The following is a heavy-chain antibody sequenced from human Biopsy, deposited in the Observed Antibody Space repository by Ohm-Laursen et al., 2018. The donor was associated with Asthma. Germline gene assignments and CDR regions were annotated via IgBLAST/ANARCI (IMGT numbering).Heavy chain of an antibody. CDR3: ARKAGSCISRTCYSLDF. CDR2: FNSVFRST. CDR1: VGPFNTYV. Sequence: SANVSCKSLVGPFNTYVIGRGRRAASHGLKCLGGFNSVFRSTTYPQKFQDRVTISADESTSTVYMELSCLRSEDTAVYYCARKAGSCISRTCYSLDFWGQGTLVTVSS. V-gene: IGHV1-69*13. J-gene: IGHJ4*02. D-gene: IGHD2-2*01.